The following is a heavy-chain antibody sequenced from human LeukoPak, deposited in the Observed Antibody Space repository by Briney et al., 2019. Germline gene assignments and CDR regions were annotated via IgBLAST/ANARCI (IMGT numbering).Heavy chain of an antibody. CDR3: AKDPPGIVVAGRTLGG. V-gene: IGHV3-23*01. Sequence: GGSMRPARAAAGFPFSTYSTSWDSQAPRKGREWVSAITSIVVNTYYADSGKSRFTISRDNSKNTLYLQMNSLRGEDTALYYGAKDPPGIVVAGRTLGGWGQGTLVTV. J-gene: IGHJ4*02. D-gene: IGHD6-19*01. CDR2: ITSIVVNT. CDR1: GFPFSTYS.